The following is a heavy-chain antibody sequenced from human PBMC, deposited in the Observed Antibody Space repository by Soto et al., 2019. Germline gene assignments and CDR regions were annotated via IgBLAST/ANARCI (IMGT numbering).Heavy chain of an antibody. CDR3: ASGPWGATVQAFDY. CDR1: GGTFSSYA. J-gene: IGHJ4*02. CDR2: IIPIFGTA. D-gene: IGHD1-26*01. Sequence: SVKVSCKASGGTFSSYAISWVRQAPGQGLEWMGGIIPIFGTANYAQKFQGRVTITADESTSTAYMELSSLRSEDTAVYYCASGPWGATVQAFDYWGQGTLVTVSS. V-gene: IGHV1-69*13.